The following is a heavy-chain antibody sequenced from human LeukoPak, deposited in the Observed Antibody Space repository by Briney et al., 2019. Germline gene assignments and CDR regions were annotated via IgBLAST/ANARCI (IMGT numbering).Heavy chain of an antibody. CDR1: GDSVASNNGA. V-gene: IGHV6-1*01. D-gene: IGHD6-19*01. J-gene: IGHJ4*02. Sequence: SQTLSLTCAISGDSVASNNGAWNWIRPSPSRGLEWLGRTYYRSKWYNDYAMPMKGRISINPDTSKNQFSLQVNSVTPEDTAIYYCARDLGTSGWYTFDYWGQGTLVTVSS. CDR2: TYYRSKWYN. CDR3: ARDLGTSGWYTFDY.